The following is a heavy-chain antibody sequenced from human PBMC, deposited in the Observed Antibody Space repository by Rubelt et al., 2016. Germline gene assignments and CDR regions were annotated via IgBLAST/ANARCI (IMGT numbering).Heavy chain of an antibody. V-gene: IGHV1-69*01. CDR3: ARDTRGGGEQWLVYYFDY. Sequence: HVHLLQSGAEVKKPGSSVKVSCKASGGTFSSYAISWVRQAPLQGLEWMGGIIPIFGTANYAQKFQVRVTITAAESTSTAYMELSSLREEDTHVYYCARDTRGGGEQWLVYYFDYWCQGTRGTVSS. CDR1: GGTFSSYA. D-gene: IGHD6-19*01. J-gene: IGHJ4*02. CDR2: IIPIFGTA.